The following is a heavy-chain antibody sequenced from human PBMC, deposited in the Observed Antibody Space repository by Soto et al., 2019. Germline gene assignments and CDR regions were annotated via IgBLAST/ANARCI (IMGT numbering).Heavy chain of an antibody. J-gene: IGHJ5*02. CDR3: ASTSRYWRGGSSYRAGGWFYL. CDR2: INPSGGST. CDR1: GYPFTSYY. D-gene: IGHD2-15*01. V-gene: IGHV1-46*01. Sequence: GDSVQVSCTASGYPFTSYYMHWVRQAPGQGIKWMGIINPSGGSTSYAQKFQGRVTMTRDTSTSTVYMELSSLRSEDTAVYYCASTSRYWRGGSSYRAGGWFYLWGQGILV.